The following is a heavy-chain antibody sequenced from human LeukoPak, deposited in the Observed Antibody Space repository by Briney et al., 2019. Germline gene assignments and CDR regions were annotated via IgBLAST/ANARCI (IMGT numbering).Heavy chain of an antibody. CDR3: ARERVVVGYSYGHSDY. J-gene: IGHJ4*02. CDR1: GGSISSYY. Sequence: SETLSLTCTVSGGSISSYYWSWIRQPPGKGLEWIGYIYYSGSSYYNPSLKSRVTISVDTSKNQFSLKLSSVTAADTAVYYCARERVVVGYSYGHSDYWGQGTLVTVSS. CDR2: IYYSGSS. D-gene: IGHD5-18*01. V-gene: IGHV4-59*12.